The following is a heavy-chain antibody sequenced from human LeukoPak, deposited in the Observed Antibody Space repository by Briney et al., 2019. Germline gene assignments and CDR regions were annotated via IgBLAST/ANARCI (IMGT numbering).Heavy chain of an antibody. D-gene: IGHD5-18*01. CDR3: ARHLWLSGNDY. CDR2: ISSSGSTK. V-gene: IGHV3-48*04. CDR1: GLTFSHYS. Sequence: GGSLRLSCAASGLTFSHYSMNWVRQAPGKGLEWVSYISSSGSTKYYADSVKGRFTISRDNAKNSLYLQMNNLRAEDTAVYYCARHLWLSGNDYWGQGALVTVSS. J-gene: IGHJ4*02.